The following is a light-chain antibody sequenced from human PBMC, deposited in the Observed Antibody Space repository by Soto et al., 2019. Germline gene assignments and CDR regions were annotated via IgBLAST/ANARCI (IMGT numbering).Light chain of an antibody. CDR1: QSIDNW. Sequence: DIQMTQSPSSLSASVGDRVTITCRASQSIDNWLAWYQQKPGKAPQLLIYDASSLESGVPSRFSGSGSGTEFTLTISSLQPDDFATYYCQQYNSYSAFGQGTRWIS. CDR3: QQYNSYSA. CDR2: DAS. V-gene: IGKV1-5*01. J-gene: IGKJ1*01.